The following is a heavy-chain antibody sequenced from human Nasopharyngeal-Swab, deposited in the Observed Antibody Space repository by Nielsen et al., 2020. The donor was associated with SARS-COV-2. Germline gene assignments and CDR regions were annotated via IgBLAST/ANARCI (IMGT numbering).Heavy chain of an antibody. Sequence: GESLKISCAASGITFSSYAMSWVRQAPGKGLEWVSAISGSGGSTYYADSVKGRFTISRDNSKNTLYLQMNSLRAEDTAVYYCAKDRWTYSSGWRDYWGQGTLVTVSS. D-gene: IGHD6-19*01. CDR3: AKDRWTYSSGWRDY. CDR1: GITFSSYA. J-gene: IGHJ4*02. V-gene: IGHV3-23*01. CDR2: ISGSGGST.